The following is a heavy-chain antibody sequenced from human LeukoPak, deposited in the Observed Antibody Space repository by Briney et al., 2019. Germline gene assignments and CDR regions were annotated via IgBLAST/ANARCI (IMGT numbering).Heavy chain of an antibody. J-gene: IGHJ4*02. D-gene: IGHD6-13*01. Sequence: GGSLRLSCAASGFTLSSYWMHWVRQAPGKGLVWVSRIKSDGSSANYAESVKGRFTISRDNAKKTMHLQMNSLGAEDTAVYYCATSPPDSSWVYWGQGTLVTVSS. CDR3: ATSPPDSSWVY. V-gene: IGHV3-74*01. CDR1: GFTLSSYW. CDR2: IKSDGSSA.